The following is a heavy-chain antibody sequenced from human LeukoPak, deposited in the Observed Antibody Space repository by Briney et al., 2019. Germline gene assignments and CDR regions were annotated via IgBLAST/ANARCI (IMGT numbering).Heavy chain of an antibody. Sequence: GGSLRLSCAASGFTFSSYSMTWVRQAPGKGLEWVSSISSNSSYIYYADSVKGRFTISRDNAKNSLYLQMNSLRAEDTAVYYCASQLAYSGSYWGQGTLVTVSS. D-gene: IGHD1-26*01. CDR3: ASQLAYSGSY. J-gene: IGHJ4*02. V-gene: IGHV3-21*01. CDR1: GFTFSSYS. CDR2: ISSNSSYI.